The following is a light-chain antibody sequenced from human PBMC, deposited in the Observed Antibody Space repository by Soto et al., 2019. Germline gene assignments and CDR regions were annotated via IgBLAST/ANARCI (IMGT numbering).Light chain of an antibody. J-gene: IGLJ1*01. V-gene: IGLV2-14*01. CDR1: SSDIGAYNY. Sequence: QSALTQPASVSGSPGQSITISCTGSSSDIGAYNYGSWFQQYPGKAPKLIISEVSNRPSGVSNRFSGSKSGTAASLTISGLQTEDEADYFCFSFTTDWTHVFGTGTKVTVL. CDR2: EVS. CDR3: FSFTTDWTHV.